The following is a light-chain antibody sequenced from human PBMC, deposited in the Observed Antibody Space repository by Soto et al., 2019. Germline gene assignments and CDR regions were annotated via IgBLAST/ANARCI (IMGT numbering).Light chain of an antibody. CDR1: SSNIGNNY. CDR2: DNN. Sequence: QSVLTQPPSVSAAPGQKVTISCSGSSSNIGNNYVSWYQQLPGTAPKHLIYDNNNRPSGIPDRCSGSKSGTSATLVITGLQTGDEADYYCGTWDSGLSAVVFGGGTKLTVL. J-gene: IGLJ2*01. V-gene: IGLV1-51*01. CDR3: GTWDSGLSAVV.